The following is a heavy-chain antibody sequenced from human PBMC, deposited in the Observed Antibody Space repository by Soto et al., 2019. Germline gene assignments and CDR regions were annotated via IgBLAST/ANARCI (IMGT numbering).Heavy chain of an antibody. CDR3: AMNYYYYYDMDV. CDR2: IYSGGST. J-gene: IGHJ6*03. CDR1: GFTVSSNY. V-gene: IGHV3-66*01. Sequence: EVLLVESGGGLVQPGGSLRLSCAASGFTVSSNYMSWVRQAPGKGLEWVSVIYSGGSTYYADSVKGRFTISRDNSKNTLYLQMNSLRAEDTAVYYCAMNYYYYYDMDVWGKGTTVTVSS.